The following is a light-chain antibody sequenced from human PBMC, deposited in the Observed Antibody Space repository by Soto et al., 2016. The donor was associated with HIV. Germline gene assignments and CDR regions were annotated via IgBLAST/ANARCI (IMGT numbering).Light chain of an antibody. V-gene: IGKV1-12*01. CDR1: QAIDSR. CDR2: ATS. J-gene: IGKJ3*01. CDR3: QQTDSFPFT. Sequence: DIQMTQSPSSVSASVGDRVTITCRASQAIDSRLAWYQQKPGKAPELLITATSTLQNGVPSKFSGTASGGTGTDFTLTIDSLQPEDFATYYCQQTDSFPFTFGLGTKVNV.